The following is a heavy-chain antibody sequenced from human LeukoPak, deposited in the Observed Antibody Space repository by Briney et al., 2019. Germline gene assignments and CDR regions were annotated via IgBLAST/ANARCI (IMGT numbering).Heavy chain of an antibody. Sequence: GASVKVSCKASGYTFTGYYMHWVRQAPGQGLEWMGRINPNSGGTNYAQKFQGRVTMTRDTPISTAYMELSRLRSDDTAVYYCARDGGSGGSCYLFYWGQGTLVTVSS. J-gene: IGHJ4*02. D-gene: IGHD2-15*01. CDR3: ARDGGSGGSCYLFY. CDR1: GYTFTGYY. V-gene: IGHV1-2*06. CDR2: INPNSGGT.